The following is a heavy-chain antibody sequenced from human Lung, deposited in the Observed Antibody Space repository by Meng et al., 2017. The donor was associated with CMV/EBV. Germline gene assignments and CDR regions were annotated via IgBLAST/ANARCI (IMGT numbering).Heavy chain of an antibody. CDR1: GDSIKTHNW. D-gene: IGHD2-15*01. Sequence: EWGTAKVKRSEPLSRTRGVSGDSIKTHNWWGSDSERTGKGREWIGEIPHRGSRAYNPSLKSRVSMSTDKSPDQLSLKLTSVIAADTAVYHCLRRSGGWVWGQGTLVTVSS. V-gene: IGHV4-4*02. J-gene: IGHJ1*01. CDR2: IPHRGSR. CDR3: LRRSGGWV.